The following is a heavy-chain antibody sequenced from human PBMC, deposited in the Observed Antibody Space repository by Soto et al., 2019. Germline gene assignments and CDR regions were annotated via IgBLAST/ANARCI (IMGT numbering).Heavy chain of an antibody. CDR1: GFTFSSYG. Sequence: QVQLVESGGGVVQPGRSLRLTCAASGFTFSSYGMHWGRQAPGKALEWVAVIWYDGSNKYYADSVKGRFTISRDNSKNTLYLQMNSLRAEDTAVYYCASQVGAPDAFDIWGQGTMVTVSS. D-gene: IGHD1-26*01. CDR3: ASQVGAPDAFDI. CDR2: IWYDGSNK. J-gene: IGHJ3*02. V-gene: IGHV3-33*01.